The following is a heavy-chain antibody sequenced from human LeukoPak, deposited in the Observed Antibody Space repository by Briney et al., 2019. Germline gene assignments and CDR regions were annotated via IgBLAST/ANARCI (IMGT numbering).Heavy chain of an antibody. CDR2: ISADGSIT. V-gene: IGHV3-74*01. J-gene: IGHJ3*02. CDR3: ADPFADAFDI. Sequence: GGSLRLSCAASGFTFSRYWMHWVRQAPGKGLVWVSHISADGSITTYADSVRGRFTISRDNAKNTLYLQMSSLRAEDTAVYYCADPFADAFDIWGQGTMVTVSS. CDR1: GFTFSRYW.